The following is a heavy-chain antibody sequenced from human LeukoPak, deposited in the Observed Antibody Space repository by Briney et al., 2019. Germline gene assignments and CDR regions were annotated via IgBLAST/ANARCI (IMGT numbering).Heavy chain of an antibody. D-gene: IGHD2-2*02. CDR3: ARDEMRCSSTSCYTGYYYGMDV. CDR2: IIPIFGIA. CDR1: GGTFSSYA. J-gene: IGHJ6*02. Sequence: SVKVSCKASGGTFSSYAISWVRQAPGPGLEWMGRIIPIFGIANYAQKFQGRVTITADKSTSTGYMELSSLRSEDTAVYYCARDEMRCSSTSCYTGYYYGMDVWGQGTTVTVSS. V-gene: IGHV1-69*04.